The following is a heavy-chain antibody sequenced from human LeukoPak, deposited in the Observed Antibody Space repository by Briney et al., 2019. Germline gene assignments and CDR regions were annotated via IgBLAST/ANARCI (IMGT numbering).Heavy chain of an antibody. V-gene: IGHV1-2*02. Sequence: ASVTVSCKTSGYMVSDYYMHWVRQAPGQGLEWMGWLRGDTGDTDSPQKFKGRVTMTRDTATNPAYMQLSRLTYDDTAMYFCARVRDNACDYWGQGTLVTVSS. J-gene: IGHJ4*02. CDR3: ARVRDNACDY. CDR2: LRGDTGDT. D-gene: IGHD2-2*01. CDR1: GYMVSDYY.